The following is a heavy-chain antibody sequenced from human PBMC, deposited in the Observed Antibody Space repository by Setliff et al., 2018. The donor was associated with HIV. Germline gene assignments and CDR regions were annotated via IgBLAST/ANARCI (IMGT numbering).Heavy chain of an antibody. CDR2: VYHSGGT. V-gene: IGHV4-39*01. Sequence: SETLSLTCTVSGGSISSFSYYWAWIRQSPGKGLEWIGNVYHSGGTDYNPSLRSRVTISVDTSTNQFSLNLASVTAADTAVYYCARSGNILTDYSYYSYFMDVWGGGTTVTVSS. CDR3: ARSGNILTDYSYYSYFMDV. J-gene: IGHJ6*03. D-gene: IGHD3-9*01. CDR1: GGSISSFSYY.